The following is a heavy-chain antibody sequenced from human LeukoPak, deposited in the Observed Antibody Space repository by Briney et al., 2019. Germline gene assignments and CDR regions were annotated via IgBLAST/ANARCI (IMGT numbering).Heavy chain of an antibody. Sequence: SETLSLTCTVSGGSISSYYWSWIRQPPGKGLEWIGYIYYSGSTNYNPSLKSRVTISVDTSKNQFSLKLSSVTAADMAVYYCARENERHAWFGELFAFDLWGQGTLVTVSS. V-gene: IGHV4-59*12. D-gene: IGHD3-10*01. CDR3: ARENERHAWFGELFAFDL. CDR2: IYYSGST. CDR1: GGSISSYY. J-gene: IGHJ5*02.